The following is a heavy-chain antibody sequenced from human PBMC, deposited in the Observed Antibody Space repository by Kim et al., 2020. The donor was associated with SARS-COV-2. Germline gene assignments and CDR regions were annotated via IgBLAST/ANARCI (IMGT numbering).Heavy chain of an antibody. D-gene: IGHD6-6*01. CDR1: GFTFSSYW. CDR2: INSDGSNT. V-gene: IGHV3-74*01. CDR3: ARVRPADDYYYYYGMDV. J-gene: IGHJ6*02. Sequence: GGSLRLSCAASGFTFSSYWMHWVRQAPGKGLGWVSRINSDGSNTSYADSVKGRFTISRDNAKNTLYLQMNSLRAEDTAVYYCARVRPADDYYYYYGMDVWGQGTTVTVSS.